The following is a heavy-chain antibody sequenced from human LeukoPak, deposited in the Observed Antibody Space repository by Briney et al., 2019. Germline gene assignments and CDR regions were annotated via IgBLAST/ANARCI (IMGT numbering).Heavy chain of an antibody. V-gene: IGHV3-30*02. CDR2: IRYDGSNK. D-gene: IGHD3-22*01. J-gene: IGHJ4*02. CDR3: AKETLYYYDSSGYYRYFDY. CDR1: GFAFSNFA. Sequence: GGSLRLSCAAAGFAFSNFAMHWVRQAAGKVLEWVAFIRYDGSNKYYADSVKGRFTISRDNSKNTLYLQMNSLRAEDTAVYYCAKETLYYYDSSGYYRYFDYWGQGTLVTVSS.